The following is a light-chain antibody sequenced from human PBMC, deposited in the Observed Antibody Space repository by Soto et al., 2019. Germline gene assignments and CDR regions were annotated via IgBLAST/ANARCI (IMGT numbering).Light chain of an antibody. Sequence: EIVLTQSPGTLSLSPGERATLSCRASQSVSSSYLAWYQQKPGQAPRLLIYGASGRANGIPDRFSGSGSGTDFTLTISRREPEDFAVYYCQQYGSSPLFTFGPGTKVDIK. V-gene: IGKV3-20*01. CDR1: QSVSSSY. CDR3: QQYGSSPLFT. CDR2: GAS. J-gene: IGKJ3*01.